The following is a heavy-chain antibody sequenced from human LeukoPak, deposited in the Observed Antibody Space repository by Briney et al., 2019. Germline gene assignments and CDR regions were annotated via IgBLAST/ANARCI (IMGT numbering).Heavy chain of an antibody. CDR1: GASVGSAGYY. J-gene: IGHJ4*02. CDR3: ARTQSQSGSYRYYFGY. Sequence: SETLSLTCTVSGASVGSAGYYWSWIRQPPGGGLLWIGYIYYISNTNYNPSLRSRVTMSVDPSNNQFSLKLNSVTAADTAVYYCARTQSQSGSYRYYFGYWGQGTLVTVSS. CDR2: IYYISNT. D-gene: IGHD1-26*01. V-gene: IGHV4-61*08.